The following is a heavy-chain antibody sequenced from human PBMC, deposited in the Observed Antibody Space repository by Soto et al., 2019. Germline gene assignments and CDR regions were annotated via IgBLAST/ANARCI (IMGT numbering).Heavy chain of an antibody. Sequence: GGSLRLSCAASGFTFSSYGMHWVRQAPGKGLEWVAVIWYDGSNKYYADSVKGRFTISRDNSKNTLYLQMNSLRAEDTAVYYCARAGEGVDYVTKAYYYYGMDIWGQGTTVTVSS. D-gene: IGHD4-17*01. V-gene: IGHV3-33*01. CDR1: GFTFSSYG. J-gene: IGHJ6*02. CDR2: IWYDGSNK. CDR3: ARAGEGVDYVTKAYYYYGMDI.